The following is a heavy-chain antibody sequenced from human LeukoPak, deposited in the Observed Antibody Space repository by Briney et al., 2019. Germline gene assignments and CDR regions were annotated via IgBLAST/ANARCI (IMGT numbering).Heavy chain of an antibody. CDR2: IYYNGST. CDR3: ARDGAHWGLGLPDY. V-gene: IGHV4-59*01. J-gene: IGHJ4*02. Sequence: ASETLSLTCTVSGGSISSYYWTWIRQSPGKGLEWIGYIYYNGSTNFNPSLKGRVTLSVDTSKNQFSLNLRSVTAADTAVYYCARDGAHWGLGLPDYWGQGTLVAVSS. D-gene: IGHD3-16*01. CDR1: GGSISSYY.